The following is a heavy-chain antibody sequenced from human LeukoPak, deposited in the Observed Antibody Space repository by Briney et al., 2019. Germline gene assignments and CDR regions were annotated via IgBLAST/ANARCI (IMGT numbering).Heavy chain of an antibody. D-gene: IGHD6-6*01. CDR1: GYTFTSYY. CDR3: ARGGQLVGGFDH. V-gene: IGHV1-46*01. Sequence: ASVKVSSKASGYTFTSYYMHWVRQAPGQGLEWMGIINPSGGSTSYAQKFQGRVTMTRDKSTNTVYIELSSLRSEDTAVYYCARGGQLVGGFDHWGQGTLVTVSS. J-gene: IGHJ4*02. CDR2: INPSGGST.